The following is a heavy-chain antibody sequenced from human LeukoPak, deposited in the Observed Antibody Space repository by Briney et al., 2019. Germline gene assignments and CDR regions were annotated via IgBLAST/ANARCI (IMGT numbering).Heavy chain of an antibody. D-gene: IGHD3-3*01. CDR2: IYYSGST. Sequence: SETLSLTCTVSGGSISSSSYYWGWIRQPPGKGLEWIGSIYYSGSTYYNPSLKSRVTISVDTSKNQFSLKLSSATAADTAVYYCARTIFGVVPLDYWGQGTLVTVSS. CDR1: GGSISSSSYY. J-gene: IGHJ4*02. V-gene: IGHV4-39*01. CDR3: ARTIFGVVPLDY.